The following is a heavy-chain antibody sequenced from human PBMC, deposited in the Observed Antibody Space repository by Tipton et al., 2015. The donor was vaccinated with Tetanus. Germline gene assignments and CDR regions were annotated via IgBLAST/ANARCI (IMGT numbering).Heavy chain of an antibody. Sequence: SLRLSCAASGFTFSSYGMHWVRQAPGKGLEWVAVIWYDGSNKYYADSVKGRFTISRDNSKNTLYLQMNSLRAEDTAVYYCARGPYHYGDYYFDYWGRGTLVTVSS. J-gene: IGHJ4*02. CDR1: GFTFSSYG. CDR3: ARGPYHYGDYYFDY. D-gene: IGHD4-17*01. V-gene: IGHV3-33*01. CDR2: IWYDGSNK.